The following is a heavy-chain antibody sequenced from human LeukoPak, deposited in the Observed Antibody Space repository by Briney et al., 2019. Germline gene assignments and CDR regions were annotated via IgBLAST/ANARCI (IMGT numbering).Heavy chain of an antibody. CDR2: INHSGST. Sequence: PSETLSLTCTVSGGSISSGGYYWSWIRQPPGEGLEWIGEINHSGSTNYNPSLKSRVTVSVHTSKNQFSLKLSSVTAADTAIYYCARGRFNWNPWGQGTLVTVSS. CDR1: GGSISSGGYY. D-gene: IGHD1-20*01. CDR3: ARGRFNWNP. J-gene: IGHJ5*02. V-gene: IGHV4-39*07.